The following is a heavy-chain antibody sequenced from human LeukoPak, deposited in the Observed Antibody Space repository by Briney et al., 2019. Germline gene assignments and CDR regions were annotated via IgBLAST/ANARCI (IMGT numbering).Heavy chain of an antibody. CDR3: ARDVYGSGSYYIDY. D-gene: IGHD3-10*01. Sequence: NPGGSLRLSCAASGFTFSSYSLNWVRQAPGKGLEWVSCISGISSYYADSVKGRFTISRDNVKNSLYLQMNSLRAEDTAVYYCARDVYGSGSYYIDYWGQGTLVTVSS. J-gene: IGHJ4*02. CDR1: GFTFSSYS. V-gene: IGHV3-21*01. CDR2: ISGISS.